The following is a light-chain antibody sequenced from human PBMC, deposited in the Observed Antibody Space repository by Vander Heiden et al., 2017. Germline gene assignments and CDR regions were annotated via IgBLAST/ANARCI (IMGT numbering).Light chain of an antibody. V-gene: IGLV2-8*01. J-gene: IGLJ2*01. Sequence: QSALTQPPPASGSPGQSVTISCTGPSSDVGGYNYVSWYQQHPSKAPKLMIYEVSKRHSGVPDRFSGSKSGNTASRTGSGLQAEDEADYYCSTYAGSNNLVFGGGTKLTVL. CDR2: EVS. CDR3: STYAGSNNLV. CDR1: SSDVGGYNY.